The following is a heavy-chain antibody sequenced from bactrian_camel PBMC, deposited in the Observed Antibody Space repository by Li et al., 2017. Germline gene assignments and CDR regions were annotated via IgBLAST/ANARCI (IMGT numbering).Heavy chain of an antibody. J-gene: IGHJ4*01. CDR2: IDNLSVNA. CDR3: AAGHLIMCTAFAIPSFPD. D-gene: IGHD6*01. V-gene: IGHV3S54*01. Sequence: QLVESGGGSVQAGGSLRLSCAASDSNNCMGWFRQAPGKEREGVAFIDNLSVNAYYSDYADSVKGRFTISQDSAKNTVYLQMNSLKSEDTAMYYCAAGHLIMCTAFAIPSFPDRGQGTQVTVS. CDR1: DSNNC.